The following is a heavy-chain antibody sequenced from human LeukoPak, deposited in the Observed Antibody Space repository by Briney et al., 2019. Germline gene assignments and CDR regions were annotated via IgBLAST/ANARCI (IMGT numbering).Heavy chain of an antibody. CDR3: ARDAVAGTCFDY. CDR2: VYYTGST. CDR1: GGSISSALYH. Sequence: SETLSLTCTVSGGSISSALYHWGWIRQPPGKNLEWLGSVYYTGSTHNNPSLKSRVTISVDTSKNQFSLKLSSVTAADTAVYYCARDAVAGTCFDYWGQGTLVTVSS. J-gene: IGHJ4*02. V-gene: IGHV4-39*07. D-gene: IGHD6-19*01.